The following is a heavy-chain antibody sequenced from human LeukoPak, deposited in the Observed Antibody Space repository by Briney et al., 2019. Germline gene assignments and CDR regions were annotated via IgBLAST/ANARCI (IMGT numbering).Heavy chain of an antibody. D-gene: IGHD6-19*01. CDR2: IYYSGST. CDR1: GGSISSYY. Sequence: PSGTLSLTCTVSGGSISSYYWSWIRQPPGKGLEWIGYIYYSGSTNYNPSLKSRVTISVDTSKSQFSLKLSSVTAADTAVYYCARAAGIAVAFDYWGQGTLVTVSS. J-gene: IGHJ4*02. CDR3: ARAAGIAVAFDY. V-gene: IGHV4-59*01.